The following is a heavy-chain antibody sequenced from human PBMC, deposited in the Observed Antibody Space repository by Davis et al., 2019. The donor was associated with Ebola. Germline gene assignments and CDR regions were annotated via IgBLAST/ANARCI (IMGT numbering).Heavy chain of an antibody. CDR3: ARADCSGGSCYSVPFDY. Sequence: ASVKVSCKASGYTFTSYGISWVRQAPGQGLEWMGWISAYNGNTNYAQKLQGRVTMTTDTSTSTAYMELRSLRSDDTAVYYCARADCSGGSCYSVPFDYWGQGTLVTVSS. CDR2: ISAYNGNT. V-gene: IGHV1-18*01. CDR1: GYTFTSYG. D-gene: IGHD2-15*01. J-gene: IGHJ4*02.